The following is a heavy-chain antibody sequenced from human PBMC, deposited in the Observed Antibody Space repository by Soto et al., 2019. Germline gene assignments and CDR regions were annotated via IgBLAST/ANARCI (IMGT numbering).Heavy chain of an antibody. CDR1: GFAFSTYG. V-gene: IGHV3-30*03. Sequence: QVQLVESGGGVVQPGRSLRLSCAASGFAFSTYGMHWVRQAPGKGLEWVAVTTSDGARINYADSVKGRFTISRDNSRTKLYLQMNSLRIGDTAVYYCARKNPGREWELPDYWGQGTLVTVSS. CDR2: TTSDGARI. D-gene: IGHD1-26*01. J-gene: IGHJ4*02. CDR3: ARKNPGREWELPDY.